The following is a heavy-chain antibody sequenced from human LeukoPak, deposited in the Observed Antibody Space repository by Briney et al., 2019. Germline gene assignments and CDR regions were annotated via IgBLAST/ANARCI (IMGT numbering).Heavy chain of an antibody. J-gene: IGHJ5*02. Sequence: ASVKVSCTASGGTFSSYAIGWVRQAPGQGPEWMGVISPSGGSTIYAQKFKGRVTLTRDMSTSTDYLELSSLRSEDTAVYYCARDYSVRDEAWWFNRWGQGTLVTVSS. V-gene: IGHV1-46*01. CDR1: GGTFSSYA. D-gene: IGHD5-24*01. CDR2: ISPSGGST. CDR3: ARDYSVRDEAWWFNR.